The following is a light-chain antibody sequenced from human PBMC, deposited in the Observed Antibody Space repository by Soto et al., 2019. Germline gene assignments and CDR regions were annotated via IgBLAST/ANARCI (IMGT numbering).Light chain of an antibody. CDR2: GAS. CDR1: QSVSSSY. J-gene: IGKJ5*01. V-gene: IGKV3D-20*02. CDR3: QQRSNWPS. Sequence: EILLTQSPGTLSLSPGERATLSCRASQSVSSSYLAWSQQKPGKAPRLLIYGASSRATGIPDRLSGSGSGTDFTLTIRRLEPEDFAVYYCQQRSNWPSFGQGTRLEI.